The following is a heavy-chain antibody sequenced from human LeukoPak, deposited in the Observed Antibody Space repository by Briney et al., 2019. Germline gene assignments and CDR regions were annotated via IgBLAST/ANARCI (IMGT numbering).Heavy chain of an antibody. D-gene: IGHD3-9*01. Sequence: SGPTLVNPTQTLTLTCTFSGFSVSTSGEGVGWIRQPPGKALECLALTYWDDDKRYSPSLKSRLTITKDTSKNQVVLTMTNMDPVDTATYFCARIRPYYDTLTGYYKGVSFDPWGQGILVTVSS. V-gene: IGHV2-5*02. J-gene: IGHJ5*02. CDR3: ARIRPYYDTLTGYYKGVSFDP. CDR2: TYWDDDK. CDR1: GFSVSTSGEG.